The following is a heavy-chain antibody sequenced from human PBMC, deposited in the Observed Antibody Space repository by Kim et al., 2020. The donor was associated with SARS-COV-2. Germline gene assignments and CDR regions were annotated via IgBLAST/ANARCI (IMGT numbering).Heavy chain of an antibody. Sequence: YAQKLQGRVTMTTDTSTSTAYMELRSLGSDDTAVYYCAAVLRYFDWAMDVWGQGTTVTVSS. V-gene: IGHV1-18*01. J-gene: IGHJ6*02. CDR3: AAVLRYFDWAMDV. D-gene: IGHD3-9*01.